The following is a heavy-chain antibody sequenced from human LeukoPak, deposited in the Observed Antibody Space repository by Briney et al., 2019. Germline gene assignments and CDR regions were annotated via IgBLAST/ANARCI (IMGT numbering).Heavy chain of an antibody. CDR1: GYTFTVYH. Sequence: ASVKVSCKASGYTFTVYHMHWVRQAPGQGLEWMGIINPSDGSTTYAQKFQGRVSITRDMSTSTIYMELSSLRSDDTAVYYCARGPYSYDSSGAFDIWGQGTMVPVSS. V-gene: IGHV1-46*01. CDR3: ARGPYSYDSSGAFDI. CDR2: INPSDGST. J-gene: IGHJ3*02. D-gene: IGHD3-22*01.